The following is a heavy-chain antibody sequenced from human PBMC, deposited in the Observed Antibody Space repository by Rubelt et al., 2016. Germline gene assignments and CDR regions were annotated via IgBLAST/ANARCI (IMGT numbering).Heavy chain of an antibody. Sequence: QVQLVQSGAEMRKPGASVKVSCQTSGYSFITYAVNWVRQAPGQGLEWMGWISAYNGDTKYAHKLTGRVTLTTDTSTNTAYMELTNLKSDDTAVYYCGRAWDYGDRFPIDDWGQGTLVTVSS. D-gene: IGHD4-17*01. V-gene: IGHV1-18*01. CDR3: GRAWDYGDRFPIDD. CDR2: ISAYNGDT. CDR1: GYSFITYA. J-gene: IGHJ4*02.